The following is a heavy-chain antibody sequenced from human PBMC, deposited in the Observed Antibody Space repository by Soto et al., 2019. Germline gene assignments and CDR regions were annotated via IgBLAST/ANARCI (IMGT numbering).Heavy chain of an antibody. Sequence: GGSLRLSCAASGFTFSSYGMHWVRQAPGKGLEWVAVIWYDGSNKYYADSVKGRFTISRDNAKDSLYLQMNSLRAEDTAVYYCARADRLATILDYWGQGTLVTVSS. CDR2: IWYDGSNK. CDR1: GFTFSSYG. D-gene: IGHD5-12*01. J-gene: IGHJ4*02. CDR3: ARADRLATILDY. V-gene: IGHV3-33*01.